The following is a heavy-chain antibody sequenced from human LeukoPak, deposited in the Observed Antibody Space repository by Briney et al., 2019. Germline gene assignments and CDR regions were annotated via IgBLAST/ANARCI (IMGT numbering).Heavy chain of an antibody. J-gene: IGHJ4*02. CDR3: AMSTMVRGVTVDY. CDR2: IYPGDSDT. V-gene: IGHV5-51*01. CDR1: GYSFTSYW. Sequence: GESLKISCKGSGYSFTSYWIGWVRQMPGKGLEWMGIIYPGDSDTRYSPSFQGQVTISADKSISTAYLQWSSLKASDTAMYYCAMSTMVRGVTVDYWGQGTLVTVSS. D-gene: IGHD3-10*01.